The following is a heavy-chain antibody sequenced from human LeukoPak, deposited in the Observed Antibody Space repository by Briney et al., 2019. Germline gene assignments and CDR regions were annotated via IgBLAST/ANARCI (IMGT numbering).Heavy chain of an antibody. Sequence: GMSLRLSCAASGFAFSSCGIHWVRQAPGKGLEWVALISEDGSIKFYADSVKGRFTISGDNSKNTLYLQMNSLRAEDTAVYYCAKGLIGFGEFDSYYFDYWGQGTLVTVSS. J-gene: IGHJ4*02. CDR2: ISEDGSIK. V-gene: IGHV3-30*18. CDR3: AKGLIGFGEFDSYYFDY. D-gene: IGHD3-10*01. CDR1: GFAFSSCG.